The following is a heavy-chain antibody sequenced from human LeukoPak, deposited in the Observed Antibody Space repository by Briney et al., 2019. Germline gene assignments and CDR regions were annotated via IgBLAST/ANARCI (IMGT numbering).Heavy chain of an antibody. CDR3: ARHVKDFWSGYYPNYYYYYMDV. V-gene: IGHV5-51*01. CDR2: IYPGDSDT. CDR1: GYRFTSYW. Sequence: GESLKISCKGSGYRFTSYWIGWVRPMPGKGLEWMGIIYPGDSDTRYSPSFQGQVTISADKSICTAYLQWSSLKASDTAMYYCARHVKDFWSGYYPNYYYYYMDVWGKGTTVTVSS. J-gene: IGHJ6*03. D-gene: IGHD3-3*01.